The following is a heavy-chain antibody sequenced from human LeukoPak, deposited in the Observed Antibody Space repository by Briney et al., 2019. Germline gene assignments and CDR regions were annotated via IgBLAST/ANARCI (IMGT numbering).Heavy chain of an antibody. Sequence: GGALRLSCAASGFTFSSYSMNWVRQAPGKGLEWVSSISSSSSYIYYADSVKGRFTISRDNAKNSLYLQMNSLRAEDTAVYYCARVRSMTTVTTGAFDIWGQGTMVTVSS. D-gene: IGHD4-17*01. CDR2: ISSSSSYI. CDR1: GFTFSSYS. CDR3: ARVRSMTTVTTGAFDI. J-gene: IGHJ3*02. V-gene: IGHV3-21*01.